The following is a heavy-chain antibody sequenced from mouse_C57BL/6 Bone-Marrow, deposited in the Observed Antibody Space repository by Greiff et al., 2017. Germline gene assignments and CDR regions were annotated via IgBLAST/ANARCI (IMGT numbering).Heavy chain of an antibody. CDR3: ARGGLRRIDY. Sequence: QVQLQQSGAELVRPGTSVKVSCKASGYAFTNYLIEWVKQRPGQGLEWIGVINPGSGGTNYNEKFKGKATLTADKSSSTAYMQLSSLTSEDSAVYFCARGGLRRIDYWGQGTSVTVSS. CDR2: INPGSGGT. CDR1: GYAFTNYL. V-gene: IGHV1-54*01. J-gene: IGHJ4*01. D-gene: IGHD2-4*01.